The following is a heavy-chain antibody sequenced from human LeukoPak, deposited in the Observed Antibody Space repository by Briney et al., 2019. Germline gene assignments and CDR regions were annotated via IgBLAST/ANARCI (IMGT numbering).Heavy chain of an antibody. J-gene: IGHJ4*02. CDR3: ARDPGVVAFHYFDY. CDR2: IGGFGGST. Sequence: GGSLRLSCAASGFTFSSHAMGWGRQAPGRGLEWVSGIGGFGGSTYYAGSVKGRFTISRDNSQNTLYLHMNSLRADDTAVYYCARDPGVVAFHYFDYWGQGSLVTVSS. V-gene: IGHV3-23*01. CDR1: GFTFSSHA. D-gene: IGHD3-3*01.